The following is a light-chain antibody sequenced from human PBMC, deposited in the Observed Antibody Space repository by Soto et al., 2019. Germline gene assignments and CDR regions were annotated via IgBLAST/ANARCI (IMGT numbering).Light chain of an antibody. CDR1: QSVTSSY. J-gene: IGKJ1*01. CDR2: GAS. CDR3: QQYGSSPWT. Sequence: EIVLTQSPGTLSLSPGARAPLSCRASQSVTSSYLAWFQQRPGQAPRLLIHGASSRATGIPDRFSGSGSGTDFTLTISRLEPEDFAVYYCQQYGSSPWTFGQGTKVDIK. V-gene: IGKV3-20*01.